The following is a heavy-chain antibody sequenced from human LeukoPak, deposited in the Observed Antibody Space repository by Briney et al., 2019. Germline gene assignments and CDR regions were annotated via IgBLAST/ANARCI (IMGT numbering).Heavy chain of an antibody. J-gene: IGHJ4*02. V-gene: IGHV3-9*01. D-gene: IGHD3-10*01. Sequence: PGGTLRLSCEASGFTFDDYAMHWVRQAPGKGLEWVSGISWNSGSIGYADSVKGRFTISRDNAKNSLYLQMNSLRAEDAALYYCAKIDGRKKWFGESTFDYWGQGTLVTVSS. CDR2: ISWNSGSI. CDR3: AKIDGRKKWFGESTFDY. CDR1: GFTFDDYA.